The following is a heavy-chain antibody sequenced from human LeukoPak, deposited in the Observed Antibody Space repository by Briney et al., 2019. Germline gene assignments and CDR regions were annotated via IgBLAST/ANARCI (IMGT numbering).Heavy chain of an antibody. V-gene: IGHV4-34*01. D-gene: IGHD3-3*02. CDR1: GGSFSGYY. J-gene: IGHJ3*02. Sequence: SETLSLTCSVYGGSFSGYYWSWIRQPPGKGLEWIGEINHSGSTNYNPSLKSRVTISVDTSKNQFSLKLSSVTAADTAVYYCAMSPAFAAVDAFDIWGQGTMVTVSS. CDR2: INHSGST. CDR3: AMSPAFAAVDAFDI.